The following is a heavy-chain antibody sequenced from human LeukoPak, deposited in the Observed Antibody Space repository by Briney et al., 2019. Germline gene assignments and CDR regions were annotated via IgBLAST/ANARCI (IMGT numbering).Heavy chain of an antibody. CDR3: ARVKAVADAFDI. CDR1: GGSISSHY. D-gene: IGHD6-19*01. J-gene: IGHJ3*02. V-gene: IGHV4-59*11. CDR2: IYYSGST. Sequence: SETLSLTCTVSGGSISSHYWSWIRQPPGKGLEWIGYIYYSGSTNYNPSLKSRVTISVDTSKNQFSLKLSSVTAADTAVYYCARVKAVADAFDIWGQGTMVTVSS.